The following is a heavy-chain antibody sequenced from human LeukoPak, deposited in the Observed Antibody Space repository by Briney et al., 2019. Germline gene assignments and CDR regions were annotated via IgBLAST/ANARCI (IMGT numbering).Heavy chain of an antibody. D-gene: IGHD2-21*02. CDR3: ASAAGSDSRDYFDY. V-gene: IGHV1-2*02. CDR1: GSIFTGYY. Sequence: ASVKVSCKASGSIFTGYYMHWVRQAPGQGLEWMGWINPSSAGTNYAQKFQGRVTMTRYTSISTAYMELSGLRSDDTAVYYCASAAGSDSRDYFDYWGQGTLVTVSS. CDR2: INPSSAGT. J-gene: IGHJ4*02.